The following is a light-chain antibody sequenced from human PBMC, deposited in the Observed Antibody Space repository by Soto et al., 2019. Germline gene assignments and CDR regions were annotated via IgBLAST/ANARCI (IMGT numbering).Light chain of an antibody. J-gene: IGLJ2*01. V-gene: IGLV2-8*01. CDR2: EVT. Sequence: QSVLTQPPSASGSPGQSVTISCTGTSSDVGGYNYVSWYQHQPGKAPKLMIYEVTKRPSGVPDRFSGSKSGNTASLTVSGLQAEDEADYYCSSYAGSNNLVFGGGTKLTVL. CDR3: SSYAGSNNLV. CDR1: SSDVGGYNY.